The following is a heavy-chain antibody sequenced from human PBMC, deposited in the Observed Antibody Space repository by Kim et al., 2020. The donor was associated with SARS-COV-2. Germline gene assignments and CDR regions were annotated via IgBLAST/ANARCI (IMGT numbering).Heavy chain of an antibody. D-gene: IGHD5-18*01. V-gene: IGHV4-31*03. CDR1: GGSISSGGYY. CDR2: IYYSGST. J-gene: IGHJ6*02. CDR3: ARGGYSYGLGYYYYYGMDV. Sequence: SETLSLTCTVSGGSISSGGYYWSWIRQHPGKGLEWIGYIYYSGSTYYNPSLKSRVTISVDTSKNQFSLKLSSVTAADTAVYYCARGGYSYGLGYYYYYGMDVWGQGTTVTVS.